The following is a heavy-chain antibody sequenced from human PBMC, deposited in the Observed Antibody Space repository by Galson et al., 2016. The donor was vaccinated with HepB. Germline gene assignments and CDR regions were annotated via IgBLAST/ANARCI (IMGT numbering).Heavy chain of an antibody. Sequence: SLRLSCAASEFTVSNNYMSWVRQAPGKGLEWVSLIYSGGNTRYADSVKGRFTISRDNSKNTVYLQMNSLRAKDTAVYYCSTLNPASPYFDYWGQGTLVTVSS. CDR2: IYSGGNT. CDR1: EFTVSNNY. CDR3: STLNPASPYFDY. V-gene: IGHV3-53*01. J-gene: IGHJ4*02.